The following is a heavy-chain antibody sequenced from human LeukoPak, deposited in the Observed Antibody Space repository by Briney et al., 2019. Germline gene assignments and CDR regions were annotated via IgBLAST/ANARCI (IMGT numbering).Heavy chain of an antibody. D-gene: IGHD6-13*01. V-gene: IGHV4-39*01. J-gene: IGHJ6*02. CDR2: IYYSGST. CDR1: GGSISSSSYY. Sequence: SETLSLTCTVSGGSISSSSYYWGWIRQPPGKGLEWIGSIYYSGSTYYNPSLKSRVTISVDTSKNQFSLKLSSVTAADTAVYYCARHSRTGPSSSWYGLEELYYYYYGMDVWGQGTTVTVSS. CDR3: ARHSRTGPSSSWYGLEELYYYYYGMDV.